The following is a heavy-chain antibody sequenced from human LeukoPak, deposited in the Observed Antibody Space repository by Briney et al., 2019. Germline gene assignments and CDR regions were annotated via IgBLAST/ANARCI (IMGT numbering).Heavy chain of an antibody. CDR3: ARGSGTTYYYMDV. J-gene: IGHJ6*03. Sequence: SETLSLTCTVSGGSISSYYWSWIRQPPGKGLEWIGYIYYGGSTNYNPSLKSRVTISVDTSKNQFSLKLSSVTAADTAVYYCARGSGTTYYYMDVWSKGTTVTVSS. D-gene: IGHD1-1*01. CDR1: GGSISSYY. V-gene: IGHV4-59*01. CDR2: IYYGGST.